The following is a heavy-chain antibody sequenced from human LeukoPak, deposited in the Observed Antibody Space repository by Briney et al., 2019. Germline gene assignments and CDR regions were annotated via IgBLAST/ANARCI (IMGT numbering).Heavy chain of an antibody. CDR1: GFTFSSYW. D-gene: IGHD5-24*01. Sequence: GGSLRLSCAASGFTFSSYWMSWVRQAPGKVLEWVANIKQDGSEKYYVDSVKGRFTISRDNAKNSLYLQMNSLRAEDTAVYYCARDRDGYGEELSTEFDYWGQGTLVTVSS. CDR2: IKQDGSEK. CDR3: ARDRDGYGEELSTEFDY. V-gene: IGHV3-7*01. J-gene: IGHJ4*02.